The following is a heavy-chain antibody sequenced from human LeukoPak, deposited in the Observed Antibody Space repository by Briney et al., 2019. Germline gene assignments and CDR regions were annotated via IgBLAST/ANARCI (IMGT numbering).Heavy chain of an antibody. Sequence: GGSLRLSCAASGFTFSSYWMSWVRQAPGKGLEWVANIKQDGSEKYYVDSVKGRFTISRDNAKNSLYLQMNSLRAEDTAVYYCANSATVVASRFDYWGQGTLVTVSS. J-gene: IGHJ4*02. V-gene: IGHV3-7*03. CDR2: IKQDGSEK. D-gene: IGHD4-23*01. CDR3: ANSATVVASRFDY. CDR1: GFTFSSYW.